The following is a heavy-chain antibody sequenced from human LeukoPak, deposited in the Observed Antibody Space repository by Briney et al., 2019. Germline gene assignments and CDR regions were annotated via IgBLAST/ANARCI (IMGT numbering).Heavy chain of an antibody. CDR1: GGSFSGYY. J-gene: IGHJ3*02. D-gene: IGHD3-22*01. V-gene: IGHV4-34*01. CDR3: ARTREKGGYYYHDAFDI. Sequence: SETLALTCGVYGGSFSGYYWSWIRQPPGKGLEWIGEINHSGSTNYNPSLKSRVTISVDTSKNQFSLKLSSVTAADTAVYYCARTREKGGYYYHDAFDIWGQGTMVTVSS. CDR2: INHSGST.